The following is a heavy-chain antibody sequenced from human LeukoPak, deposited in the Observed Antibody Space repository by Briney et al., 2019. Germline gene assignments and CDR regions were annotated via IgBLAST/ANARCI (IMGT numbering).Heavy chain of an antibody. CDR1: GYTFIDYY. D-gene: IGHD2-2*02. Sequence: ASVKVSCRASGYTFIDYYMHWVRQAPGQGLEWVGWMNPNTGGTNYAQKYQGRVTMTSDTSITTFYMELSNLESADTAIYYCARDVFAAYTTHHKFDPWGQGTLVTVSS. CDR2: MNPNTGGT. V-gene: IGHV1-2*02. CDR3: ARDVFAAYTTHHKFDP. J-gene: IGHJ5*02.